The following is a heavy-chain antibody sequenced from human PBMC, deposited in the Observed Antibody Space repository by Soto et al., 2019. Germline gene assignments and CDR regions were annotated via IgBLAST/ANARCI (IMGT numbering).Heavy chain of an antibody. V-gene: IGHV5-51*01. CDR1: GYSFTSYW. Sequence: GESLKISCKGSGYSFTSYWIGWVRQMPGKGLEWMGIIYLGDSDTRYSPSLQGQVTISADTSISTAYLQWTSLKASDTAMYYCARSRRGAYSSGWYSPSGYYNYGIDVWGQGTKVTVSS. J-gene: IGHJ6*02. CDR3: ARSRRGAYSSGWYSPSGYYNYGIDV. D-gene: IGHD6-19*01. CDR2: IYLGDSDT.